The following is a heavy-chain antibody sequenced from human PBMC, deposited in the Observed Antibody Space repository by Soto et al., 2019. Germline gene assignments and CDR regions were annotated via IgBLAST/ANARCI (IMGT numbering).Heavy chain of an antibody. J-gene: IGHJ4*02. CDR3: ASGASRWYPYFFDS. CDR2: IIPYYNTL. D-gene: IGHD6-13*01. V-gene: IGHV1-69*01. CDR1: EGPLNSYA. Sequence: QAQVVQSGAEVRKPGSSVKLSCKASEGPLNSYAIAWVRQAPGQGLEWMGGIIPYYNTLNYAQKFQDRVTITADDSTNTVYMELSSLRSDDTAVYFCASGASRWYPYFFDSWAQGTLVTVSS.